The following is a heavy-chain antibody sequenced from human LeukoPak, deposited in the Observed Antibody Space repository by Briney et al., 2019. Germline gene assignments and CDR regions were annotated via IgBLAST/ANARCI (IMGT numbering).Heavy chain of an antibody. J-gene: IGHJ4*02. V-gene: IGHV4-61*01. Sequence: SETLSLTCTVSGDSVSSGTYYWSWIRQPPGKGLEWIGYIYYSGSTNYNPSLKSRVTISVDTSKNQFSLNLTSVTAADTAVYYCASGQVGATTLFDYWGQGTLVTVSS. CDR3: ASGQVGATTLFDY. D-gene: IGHD1-26*01. CDR1: GDSVSSGTYY. CDR2: IYYSGST.